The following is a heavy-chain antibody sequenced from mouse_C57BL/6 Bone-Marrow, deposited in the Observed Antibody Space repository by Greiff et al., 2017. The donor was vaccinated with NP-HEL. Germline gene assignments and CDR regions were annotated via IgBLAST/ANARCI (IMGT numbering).Heavy chain of an antibody. CDR2: SRNKANDYTT. CDR1: GFTFSDFY. V-gene: IGHV7-1*01. J-gene: IGHJ4*01. Sequence: EVKLMESGGGLVQSGRSLRLSCATSGFTFSDFYMEWVRQAPGKGLEWIAASRNKANDYTTEYSASVKGRFIVSRDTSQSILYLQMNALRAEDTAIYYCARDAEGLYAMDYWGQGTSVTVSS. CDR3: ARDAEGLYAMDY. D-gene: IGHD3-3*01.